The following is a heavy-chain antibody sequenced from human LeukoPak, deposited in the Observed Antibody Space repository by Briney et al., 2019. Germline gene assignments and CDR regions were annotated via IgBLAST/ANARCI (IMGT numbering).Heavy chain of an antibody. CDR1: GYSLSSAYS. CDR2: IYLSGSA. CDR3: ARESRTMVRGVRWHPFDY. J-gene: IGHJ4*02. D-gene: IGHD3-10*01. Sequence: PSGTLSLTCADSGYSLSSAYSWGWIRKPPGKGREWSGSIYLSGSAYYNQSLKSRVTISVDTSKNQFSLKLSSATAADTAVYYCARESRTMVRGVRWHPFDYWGQGTLVTVSS. V-gene: IGHV4-38-2*02.